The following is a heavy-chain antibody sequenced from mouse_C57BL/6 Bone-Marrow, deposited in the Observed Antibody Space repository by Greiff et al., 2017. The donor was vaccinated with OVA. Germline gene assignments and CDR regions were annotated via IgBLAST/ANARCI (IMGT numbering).Heavy chain of an antibody. Sequence: VQLQHSGAELVRPGTSVKVSCKASGYAFTNYLIEWVKQRPGQGLEWIGVINPGSGGTNYNEKFKGKATLTADKSSSTAYMQLSSLTSEDSAVYFCARGTTVVPYYFDYWGQGTTLTVSS. CDR3: ARGTTVVPYYFDY. CDR2: INPGSGGT. J-gene: IGHJ2*01. CDR1: GYAFTNYL. V-gene: IGHV1-54*01. D-gene: IGHD1-1*01.